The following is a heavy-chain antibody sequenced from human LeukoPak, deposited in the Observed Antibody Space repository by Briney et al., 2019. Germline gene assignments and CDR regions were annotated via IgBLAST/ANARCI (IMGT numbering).Heavy chain of an antibody. Sequence: PGGSLSLSCSASGFTFDDYAMSWVRQAPGKGLEWVSGINWNGGSKGYADSVKGRFTISRDNAKNSLYLQTNSLRDEDTALYYCARDRYSSSAGVFDYWGQGILVTVSS. CDR2: INWNGGSK. CDR3: ARDRYSSSAGVFDY. CDR1: GFTFDDYA. V-gene: IGHV3-20*04. J-gene: IGHJ4*02. D-gene: IGHD6-6*01.